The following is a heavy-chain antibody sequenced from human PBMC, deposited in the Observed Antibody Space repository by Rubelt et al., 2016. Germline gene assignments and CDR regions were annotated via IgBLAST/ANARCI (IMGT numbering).Heavy chain of an antibody. CDR2: IYYDGSNK. CDR3: ARYSEQLVL. V-gene: IGHV3-33*01. CDR1: RNYG. D-gene: IGHD6-6*01. Sequence: RNYGMHWVRQAPGKGLEWVALIYYDGSNKYCADSVKGRFTISRDNSKNTLYLQMNSLRAEDTAVYYCARYSEQLVLWGQGTLVTVSS. J-gene: IGHJ1*01.